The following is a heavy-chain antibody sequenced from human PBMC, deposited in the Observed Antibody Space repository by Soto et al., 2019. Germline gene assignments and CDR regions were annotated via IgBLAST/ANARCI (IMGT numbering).Heavy chain of an antibody. Sequence: GGSLRLSCTASGFMFGSYWMTWVRHVPGKGLQWVANIKRDGSEKYYVDFVKGRFTISRDNADNSVFLDMNNLRVDDTATYYCARVRPTHYYILYWGQ. V-gene: IGHV3-7*03. J-gene: IGHJ4*02. CDR2: IKRDGSEK. D-gene: IGHD3-10*02. CDR1: GFMFGSYW. CDR3: ARVRPTHYYILY.